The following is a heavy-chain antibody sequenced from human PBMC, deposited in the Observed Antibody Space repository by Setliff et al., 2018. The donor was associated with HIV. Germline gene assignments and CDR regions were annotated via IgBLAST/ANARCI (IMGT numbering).Heavy chain of an antibody. CDR3: ARRSDWFDP. V-gene: IGHV4-4*09. Sequence: SETLSLTCAVYGGSISISDWSWIRQPPGKGLEWIGCIYTSGNTNYDPSLKSRVTISVDTSKSQFSLKLASVTAADTAVYFCARRSDWFDPWGQGTLVTVSS. CDR2: IYTSGNT. CDR1: GGSISISD. J-gene: IGHJ5*02.